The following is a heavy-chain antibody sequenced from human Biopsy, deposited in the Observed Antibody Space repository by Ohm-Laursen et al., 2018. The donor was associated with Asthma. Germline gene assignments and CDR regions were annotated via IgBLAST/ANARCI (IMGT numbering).Heavy chain of an antibody. CDR3: ARAVNYSHYYGIDV. V-gene: IGHV1-18*01. D-gene: IGHD3-10*01. Sequence: ASVKVSCKPSGYTFNSAGITWVRQAPGQGLEWMGWISVYNGNTKVAQKLQDRVTMITDTSTSTAYMELRSLRSDDTAVYFCARAVNYSHYYGIDVWGQGTTVTVS. J-gene: IGHJ6*02. CDR2: ISVYNGNT. CDR1: GYTFNSAG.